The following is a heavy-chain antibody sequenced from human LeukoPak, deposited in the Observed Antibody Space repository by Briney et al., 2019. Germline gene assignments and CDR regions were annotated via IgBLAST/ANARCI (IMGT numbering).Heavy chain of an antibody. J-gene: IGHJ4*02. CDR3: ARDFDDSSGTDFDY. CDR1: GFTFDDYG. Sequence: GGSLRLSCAASGFTFDDYGMSWVRQAPGKGLEWVSGINWNGGSTGYADSVKGRFTISRDNAKNSLYLQMNSLRAEDTALYYCARDFDDSSGTDFDYWGRGTLVTVSS. D-gene: IGHD3-22*01. CDR2: INWNGGST. V-gene: IGHV3-20*04.